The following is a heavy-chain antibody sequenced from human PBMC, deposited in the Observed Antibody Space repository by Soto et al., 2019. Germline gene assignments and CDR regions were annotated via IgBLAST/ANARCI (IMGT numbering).Heavy chain of an antibody. V-gene: IGHV3-21*01. CDR1: GFTFSSYS. Sequence: EVQLVESGGGLVKPGGSLRLSCAASGFTFSSYSMNWVRQAPGKGLEWVSSISSSSSYIYYADSVKGRFTISRDNAKNSLYLQMNSLRAEDTAVYYCARDNLAVAGTSPFDYWGKGTLVTVSS. CDR2: ISSSSSYI. CDR3: ARDNLAVAGTSPFDY. D-gene: IGHD6-19*01. J-gene: IGHJ4*02.